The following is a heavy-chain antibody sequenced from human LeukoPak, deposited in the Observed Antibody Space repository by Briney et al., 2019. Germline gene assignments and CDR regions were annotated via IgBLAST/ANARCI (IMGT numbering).Heavy chain of an antibody. CDR3: AREGYSYGYGLDY. J-gene: IGHJ4*02. CDR2: IKQDGSEK. CDR1: GFTFSSYW. D-gene: IGHD5-18*01. V-gene: IGHV3-7*01. Sequence: GGSLRLSCAASGFTFSSYWMSWVRQAPGKGLEWVANIKQDGSEKYYVDSVKGRFTISRDNAKNSLYLQMNSLRAEDTAVYYCAREGYSYGYGLDYWGQGTLVTVSS.